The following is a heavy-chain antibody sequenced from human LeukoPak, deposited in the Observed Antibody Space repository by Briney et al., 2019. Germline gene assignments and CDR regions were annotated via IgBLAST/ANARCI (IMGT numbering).Heavy chain of an antibody. CDR1: GYSFTSYW. V-gene: IGHV5-51*01. Sequence: GESLKIPCKGSGYSFTSYWIGWVRQMPGKGLEWMGTIYPGDSDTRYSTSFKGQVTISADKSLNHPYQQWSSLKGSDTATYYCARRSGYKGYFDNWGQGNLVTVSS. CDR3: ARRSGYKGYFDN. D-gene: IGHD5-12*01. CDR2: IYPGDSDT. J-gene: IGHJ4*02.